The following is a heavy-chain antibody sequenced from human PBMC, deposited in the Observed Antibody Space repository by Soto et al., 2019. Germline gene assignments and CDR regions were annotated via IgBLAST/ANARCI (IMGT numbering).Heavy chain of an antibody. V-gene: IGHV3-48*04. CDR1: GFTFSIFS. Sequence: EVQLVESGGGLVQPGGSLRLSCAASGFTFSIFSMNWVRQAPGRGLEWVSYISSSGDTIHYADSVKGRFTISRDNAKNELDLQMDSLRAEDTAVYYCARDIAVDLDYWGQGTLVTVSS. J-gene: IGHJ4*02. CDR3: ARDIAVDLDY. CDR2: ISSSGDTI. D-gene: IGHD6-19*01.